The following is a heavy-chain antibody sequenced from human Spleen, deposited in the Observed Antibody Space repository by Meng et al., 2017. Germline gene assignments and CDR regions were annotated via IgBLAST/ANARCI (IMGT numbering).Heavy chain of an antibody. CDR1: GGSNSSGNW. CDR2: IHHTGST. D-gene: IGHD2/OR15-2a*01. CDR3: ASAGYYCLDY. J-gene: IGHJ4*02. Sequence: QVPLQESGPGLVKPSGTLSLTCAVSGGSNSSGNWWSWVRQPPGKGLEWIGEIHHTGSTNYNPSFKSRVTILVDKSENLFSLRLTSVTAADTAVYYCASAGYYCLDYWGQGSLVTVSS. V-gene: IGHV4-4*02.